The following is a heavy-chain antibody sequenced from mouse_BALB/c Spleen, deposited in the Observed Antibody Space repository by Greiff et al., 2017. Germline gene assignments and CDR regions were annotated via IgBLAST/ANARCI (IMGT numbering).Heavy chain of an antibody. CDR3: AREFGAMDY. CDR2: ISSGSSTI. CDR1: GFTFSSFG. Sequence: EVQVVESGGGLVQPGGSRKLSCAASGFTFSSFGMHWVRQAPEKGLEWVAYISSGSSTIYYADTVKGRFTISRDNPKNTLFLQMTSLRSEDTAMYYCAREFGAMDYWGQGTTVTVSS. V-gene: IGHV5-17*02. J-gene: IGHJ4*01.